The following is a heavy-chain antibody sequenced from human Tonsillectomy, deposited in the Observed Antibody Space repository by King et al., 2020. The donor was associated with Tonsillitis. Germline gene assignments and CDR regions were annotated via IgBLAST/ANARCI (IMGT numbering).Heavy chain of an antibody. CDR1: GFTFSSYS. J-gene: IGHJ4*02. CDR3: ARGGYSYGPDY. D-gene: IGHD5-18*01. CDR2: ISSSSIYI. Sequence: VQLVESGGGLVKPGGSLRLSCAASGFTFSSYSMNWVRQAPGKGLEWVSSISSSSIYITYADSVKGRFTISRENAKNVLYLQMNSLRAEDTAVYYCARGGYSYGPDYWGQGTLVTVSS. V-gene: IGHV3-21*01.